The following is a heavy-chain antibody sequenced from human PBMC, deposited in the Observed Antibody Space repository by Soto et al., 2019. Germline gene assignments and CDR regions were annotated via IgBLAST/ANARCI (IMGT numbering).Heavy chain of an antibody. CDR1: GRALTSTW. D-gene: IGHD2-8*01. Sequence: GGSLRLSCAASGRALTSTWMHWVRQAPGKGLVWVSRIDDAGTGTSYADSVRGRFTISRDNSKNTLYLQMNSLTAEDTAVYYCSTVFNGPWGQGTLVTVSS. V-gene: IGHV3-74*01. J-gene: IGHJ5*02. CDR2: IDDAGTGT. CDR3: STVFNGP.